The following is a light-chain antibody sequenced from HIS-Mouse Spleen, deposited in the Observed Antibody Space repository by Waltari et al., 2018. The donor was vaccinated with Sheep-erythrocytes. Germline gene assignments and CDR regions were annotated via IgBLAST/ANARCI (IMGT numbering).Light chain of an antibody. Sequence: QSALTQPASVSGSPGQSITISCTGTSSDVGSYNLVSWYQQHPGKAPKLMIYQGSKRPSGVSTRFSGSKSGNTASLTSSGLQAEDEADYYCCSYAGSSTPWVFGGGTKLTVL. J-gene: IGLJ3*02. CDR2: QGS. CDR1: SSDVGSYNL. V-gene: IGLV2-23*01. CDR3: CSYAGSSTPWV.